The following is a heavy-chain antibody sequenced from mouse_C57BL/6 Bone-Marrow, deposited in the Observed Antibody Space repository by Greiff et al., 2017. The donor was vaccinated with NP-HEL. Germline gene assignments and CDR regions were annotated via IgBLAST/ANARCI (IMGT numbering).Heavy chain of an antibody. CDR1: GYTFTSYW. CDR3: ARLYYGNYVDVFDY. V-gene: IGHV1-61*01. D-gene: IGHD2-1*01. J-gene: IGHJ2*01. Sequence: QVQLQQPGAELVRPGSSVKLSCKASGYTFTSYWMDWVKQRPGQGLEWIGNIYPSDSETHYNQKFKDKATLTVDKSSSTAYMQLSSLTSEDSAVYYCARLYYGNYVDVFDYWGQGTTLTVSS. CDR2: IYPSDSET.